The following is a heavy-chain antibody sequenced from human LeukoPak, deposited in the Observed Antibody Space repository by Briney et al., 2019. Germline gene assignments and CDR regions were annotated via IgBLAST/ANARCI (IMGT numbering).Heavy chain of an antibody. CDR2: ISGSGGST. CDR3: AKGVRFLEWLLLDY. Sequence: GGSLRLSCAASGFTFSSYAMSWVRQAPGKGLEWVSAISGSGGSTYYADSVKGRFTISRDNSKNTLYLQMNSLRAEDTAVYYCAKGVRFLEWLLLDYWGQGTLVTVSS. CDR1: GFTFSSYA. V-gene: IGHV3-23*01. D-gene: IGHD3-3*01. J-gene: IGHJ4*02.